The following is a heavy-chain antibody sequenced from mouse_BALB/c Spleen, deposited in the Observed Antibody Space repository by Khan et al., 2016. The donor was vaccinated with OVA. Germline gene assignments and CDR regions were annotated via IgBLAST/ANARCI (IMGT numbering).Heavy chain of an antibody. CDR2: ISTYYGDA. CDR3: ARGGRFAY. Sequence: QVQLQQSGAELVRPGVSVKISCKVSGYTFTDYAMHWVKQSHAKSLEWIGVISTYYGDADYNKKFQGKATMTVDKSSSTAYMELARLTSEDSAIYFCARGGRFAYWGQGTLVTVSA. D-gene: IGHD1-1*02. CDR1: GYTFTDYA. V-gene: IGHV1S137*01. J-gene: IGHJ3*01.